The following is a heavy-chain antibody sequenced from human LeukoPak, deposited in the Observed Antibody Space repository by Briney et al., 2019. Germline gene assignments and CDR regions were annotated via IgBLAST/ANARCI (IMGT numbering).Heavy chain of an antibody. J-gene: IGHJ5*02. Sequence: PSETLSLTCTVSGGSISSYYWSWIRQPRGKGLEWIGYIYYSGSTYYNPSLKSRVTISVDTSKNQFSLKLSSVTAADTAVYYCARSFGYWFDPWGQGTLVTVSS. CDR1: GGSISSYY. V-gene: IGHV4-59*08. CDR2: IYYSGST. CDR3: ARSFGYWFDP. D-gene: IGHD3-16*01.